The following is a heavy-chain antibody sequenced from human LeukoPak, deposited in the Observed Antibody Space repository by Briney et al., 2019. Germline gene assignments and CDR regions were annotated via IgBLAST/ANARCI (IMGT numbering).Heavy chain of an antibody. CDR2: IYYSGST. CDR3: ARNSVRWELLYWFDP. D-gene: IGHD1-26*01. J-gene: IGHJ5*02. CDR1: GGSISSYY. Sequence: SETLSLTCTVSGGSISSYYWSWIRQPPGKGLEWIGYIYYSGSTNYNPSLKSRVTISVDTSKNQFSLKLSSVTAADTAVYYCARNSVRWELLYWFDPWGQGTLVTVSS. V-gene: IGHV4-59*01.